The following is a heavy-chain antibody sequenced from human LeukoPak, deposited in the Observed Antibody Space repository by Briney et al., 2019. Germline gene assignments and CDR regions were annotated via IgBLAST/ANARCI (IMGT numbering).Heavy chain of an antibody. CDR2: ISSSSSYI. J-gene: IGHJ4*02. CDR1: GFTFDDYA. D-gene: IGHD6-13*01. CDR3: ARESYRAAAGDY. V-gene: IGHV3-21*01. Sequence: GGSLRLSCAASGFTFDDYAMHWVRQAPGKGLEWVSSISSSSSYIYYADSVKGRFTISRDNAKNSLYLQMNSLRAEDTAVYYCARESYRAAAGDYWGQGTLVTVSS.